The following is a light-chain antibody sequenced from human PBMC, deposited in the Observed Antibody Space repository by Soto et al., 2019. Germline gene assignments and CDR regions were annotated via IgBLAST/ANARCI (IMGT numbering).Light chain of an antibody. CDR1: SSNIGNNA. V-gene: IGLV1-44*01. CDR3: GTYDDSLSGHV. CDR2: SNN. J-gene: IGLJ1*01. Sequence: QAVLTQPPSASGTPGQGVTISCSGSSSNIGNNAVNWYQHLPGTAPKLLIYSNNERPSGIPDRFSGSKSGTSASLAISGLQSEDEAHYYWGTYDDSLSGHVFGTGTKVTVL.